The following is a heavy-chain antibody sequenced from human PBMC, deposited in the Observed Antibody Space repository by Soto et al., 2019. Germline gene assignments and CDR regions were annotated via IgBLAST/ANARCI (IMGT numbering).Heavy chain of an antibody. Sequence: QVQLVQSGAEVKKPGSSVKVSCKASGGTFSSYAISWVRQAPGQGLQWMGGSIPIFGTANDAQKFQGRVTITADESTSTAYMEQSRLRSEDTAVYYCARWNSPDYDFWSGALKSYYYYYGMDVWGQGTTVTVSS. J-gene: IGHJ6*02. CDR1: GGTFSSYA. V-gene: IGHV1-69*01. D-gene: IGHD3-3*01. CDR2: SIPIFGTA. CDR3: ARWNSPDYDFWSGALKSYYYYYGMDV.